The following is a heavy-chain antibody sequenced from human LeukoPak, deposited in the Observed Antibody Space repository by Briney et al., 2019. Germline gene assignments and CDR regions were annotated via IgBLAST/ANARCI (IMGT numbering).Heavy chain of an antibody. CDR3: ARSNLVPAAPFDY. Sequence: SETLSLTCAVYGGSFSGYYWSWIRQPPGKGLEWIGYIYYSGSTNYNPSLKSRVTISVDTSKSQFSLKLSSVTAADTAVYYCARSNLVPAAPFDYWGQGTLVTVSS. V-gene: IGHV4-59*01. J-gene: IGHJ4*02. CDR1: GGSFSGYY. CDR2: IYYSGST. D-gene: IGHD2-2*01.